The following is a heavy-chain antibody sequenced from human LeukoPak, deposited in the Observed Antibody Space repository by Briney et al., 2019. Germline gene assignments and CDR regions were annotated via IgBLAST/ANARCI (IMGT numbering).Heavy chain of an antibody. J-gene: IGHJ4*02. CDR1: GFTFSSYG. CDR2: IWYDESNK. V-gene: IGHV3-33*01. D-gene: IGHD2-15*01. CDR3: ARDLSSPGPHSPHSMTLDY. Sequence: GGSLRLSCAASGFTFSSYGMHWVRQAPGKGLEWVAVIWYDESNKYYADSVKGLFTISRDNSKNTLYLQMNSLRAEDTAVYYCARDLSSPGPHSPHSMTLDYWGQGTLVTVSS.